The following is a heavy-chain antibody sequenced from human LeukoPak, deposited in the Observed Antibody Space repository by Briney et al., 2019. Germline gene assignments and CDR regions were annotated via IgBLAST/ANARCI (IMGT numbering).Heavy chain of an antibody. Sequence: SETLSLTCTVPGGSISSGGYYWSWIRQHPGTGLEWIGYIYYSGSTYYNPSLKSRVTISVDTSKNQFSLKLSSVTAADTAVYYCASVDSSGYYWGQGTLVTVSS. CDR1: GGSISSGGYY. V-gene: IGHV4-31*03. CDR3: ASVDSSGYY. D-gene: IGHD3-22*01. CDR2: IYYSGST. J-gene: IGHJ4*02.